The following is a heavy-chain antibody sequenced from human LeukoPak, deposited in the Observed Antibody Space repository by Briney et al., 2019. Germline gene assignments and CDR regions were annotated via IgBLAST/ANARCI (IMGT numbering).Heavy chain of an antibody. CDR1: GFTFDDYA. D-gene: IGHD3-9*01. J-gene: IGHJ6*02. V-gene: IGHV3-9*01. Sequence: GGSLRLSCAASGFTFDDYAMHWVRQAPGKCLEWVSGISWNSGSIGYADSVKGRFTISRDNAKNSLYLQMNSLRAEDTALCYCTKGGYDILTGYPPPPVPIYYYGMDVWGQGTTVTVSS. CDR3: TKGGYDILTGYPPPPVPIYYYGMDV. CDR2: ISWNSGSI.